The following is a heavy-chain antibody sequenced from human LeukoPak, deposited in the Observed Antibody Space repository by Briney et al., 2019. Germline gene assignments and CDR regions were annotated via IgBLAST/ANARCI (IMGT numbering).Heavy chain of an antibody. J-gene: IGHJ4*02. CDR1: GCTFSTYA. V-gene: IGHV3-23*01. CDR2: ISGSGGST. CDR3: AITSIAAAARQGY. Sequence: GGSLRLSCAASGCTFSTYAMSWVRQAPGKGREWVSAISGSGGSTYSADSVKGRFTISRDNSKNTLFLQMNSLRAEDTAVYYCAITSIAAAARQGYWGQGTLVTVSS. D-gene: IGHD6-13*01.